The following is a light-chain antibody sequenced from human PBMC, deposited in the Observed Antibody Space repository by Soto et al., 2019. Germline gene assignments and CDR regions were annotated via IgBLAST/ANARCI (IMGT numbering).Light chain of an antibody. CDR1: STDVGSNNY. J-gene: IGLJ1*01. CDR2: EVS. Sequence: QSALAQPCSVPGSPRESITFSCTGTSTDVGSNNYVSWYPHHPGKGPKLIIYEVSNRPSGVSDRFSGSKSGNKASLIISNLEAEDESDYYCGSYTGTDTPFVFGTGTKVTVL. V-gene: IGLV2-14*01. CDR3: GSYTGTDTPFV.